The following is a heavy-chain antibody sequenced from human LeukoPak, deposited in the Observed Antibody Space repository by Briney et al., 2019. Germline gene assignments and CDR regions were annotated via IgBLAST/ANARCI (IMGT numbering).Heavy chain of an antibody. Sequence: PSETLSLTCSLSGGSISTYYWSWIRQPPGKGLERIGYIYYSGSTNYNPSLKSRLTISVDTSKNQFSLKLSSVTAADTAVYYCARGRGLTVATSHFDSWGQGTLVTVSS. V-gene: IGHV4-59*01. CDR1: GGSISTYY. CDR2: IYYSGST. J-gene: IGHJ4*02. D-gene: IGHD4-17*01. CDR3: ARGRGLTVATSHFDS.